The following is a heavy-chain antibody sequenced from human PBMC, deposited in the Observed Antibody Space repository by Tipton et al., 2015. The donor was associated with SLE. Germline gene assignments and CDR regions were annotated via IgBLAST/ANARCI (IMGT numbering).Heavy chain of an antibody. CDR2: INSDGSST. CDR3: ARDPSRDGRGDC. D-gene: IGHD3-10*01. V-gene: IGHV3-74*01. CDR1: GLTFSGYC. J-gene: IGHJ4*02. Sequence: SLRLSCAASGLTFSGYCMQWVRQAPGKGLVWVSRINSDGSSTSYADSVKGRFTISRDNAKDTLYLQMNSLRAEDTVVYYCARDPSRDGRGDCWRQGTLFTVSS.